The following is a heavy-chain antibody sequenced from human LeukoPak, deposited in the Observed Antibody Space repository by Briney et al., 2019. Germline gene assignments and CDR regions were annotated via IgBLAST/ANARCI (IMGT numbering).Heavy chain of an antibody. Sequence: SETLSLTCAVSGGSISSGGYSWSWIRQPPGKGLEWIGYIYHSGSTYYNPSLKSRVTMSVDRSKNQFSLKLSSVTAADTAVYYCAREGYDFWSGYYPYFDYWGQGTLVPVSS. CDR2: IYHSGST. V-gene: IGHV4-30-2*01. D-gene: IGHD3-3*01. CDR3: AREGYDFWSGYYPYFDY. CDR1: GGSISSGGYS. J-gene: IGHJ4*02.